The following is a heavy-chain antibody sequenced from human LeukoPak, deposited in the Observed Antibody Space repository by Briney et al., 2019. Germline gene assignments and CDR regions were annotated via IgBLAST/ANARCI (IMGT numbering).Heavy chain of an antibody. CDR3: ARDQTLDV. J-gene: IGHJ6*02. CDR1: GGSISSGGYS. V-gene: IGHV4-30-2*01. Sequence: SETLSLTCAVSGGSISSGGYSWSWIRQPPGKGLEWIGYIYHSGSTYYNPSLKSRVTISVDRSKNQFSLKLGSVTAADTAVYYCARDQTLDVWGQGTTVTVSS. CDR2: IYHSGST.